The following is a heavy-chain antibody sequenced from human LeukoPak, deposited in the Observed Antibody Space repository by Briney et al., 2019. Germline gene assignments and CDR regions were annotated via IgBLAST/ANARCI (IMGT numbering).Heavy chain of an antibody. Sequence: SETLSLTCTVSGYSIASGHYWGWIRQPAGKGLEWIGRIYTSGSTNYNPSLKSRVTISVDTSKNQFSLKLSSVTAADTAVYYCARVVFEPTVVEYFDYWGQGTLVTVSS. V-gene: IGHV4-61*02. D-gene: IGHD4-23*01. CDR3: ARVVFEPTVVEYFDY. CDR1: GYSIASGHY. CDR2: IYTSGST. J-gene: IGHJ4*02.